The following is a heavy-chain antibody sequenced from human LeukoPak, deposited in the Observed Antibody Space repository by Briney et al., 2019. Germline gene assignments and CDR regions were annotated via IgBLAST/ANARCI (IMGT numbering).Heavy chain of an antibody. CDR2: ISWNSGSI. CDR1: GFTFDDYS. CDR3: AKSPRARGYSKKDWFDP. D-gene: IGHD5-12*01. V-gene: IGHV3-9*01. J-gene: IGHJ5*02. Sequence: GGSLRLSCAASGFTFDDYSMRWVRQAPGKGLEWVSGISWNSGSIGYADSVKGQLPISRDNANPYLNLQMHSLRTEDTALYYCAKSPRARGYSKKDWFDPWGKGTLVTVSS.